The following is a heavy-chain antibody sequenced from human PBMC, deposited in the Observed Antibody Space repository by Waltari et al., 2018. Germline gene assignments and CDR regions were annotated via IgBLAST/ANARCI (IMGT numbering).Heavy chain of an antibody. D-gene: IGHD3-9*01. CDR3: ARGRDYDILTGEGRVKGPPSGDY. Sequence: QVQLQQWGAGLLKPSETLSLTCAVYGGSFSGYYWSWLRQPPGKGLEWIGEINHSGGTNDNPPHKSRVTRAVDTSKNQLSRKLSSVSAADTAVYYCARGRDYDILTGEGRVKGPPSGDYWGQGTLVTVSS. V-gene: IGHV4-34*01. J-gene: IGHJ4*02. CDR1: GGSFSGYY. CDR2: INHSGGT.